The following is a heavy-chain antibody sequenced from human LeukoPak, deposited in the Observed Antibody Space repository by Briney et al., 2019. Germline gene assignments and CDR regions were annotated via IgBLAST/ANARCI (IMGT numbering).Heavy chain of an antibody. Sequence: GGSLRLFCAASGCTFSSCAMSWVRQAPGKGLEWVSAISGSGGSTYYADAVKGRFTISRDHSKNTLYLQMNSLRAEETAVYYCAKAAAMVTAYYYYYYMAVWGKGTTVTVSS. CDR2: ISGSGGST. CDR3: AKAAAMVTAYYYYYYMAV. D-gene: IGHD5-18*01. J-gene: IGHJ6*03. CDR1: GCTFSSCA. V-gene: IGHV3-23*01.